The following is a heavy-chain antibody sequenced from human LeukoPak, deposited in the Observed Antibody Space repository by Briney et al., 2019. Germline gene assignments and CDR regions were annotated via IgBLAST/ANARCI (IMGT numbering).Heavy chain of an antibody. CDR2: INSDGSST. J-gene: IGHJ4*02. Sequence: GGSLRLSCAASGFTFSSYWMHWVRQAPGKGLVWVSRINSDGSSTTYADSVKGRFTISRDNAKNTLYLQMNSLRAEDTAVYYCAKEEWLLAVYFDYWGQGTLVTVSS. D-gene: IGHD3-3*01. CDR1: GFTFSSYW. V-gene: IGHV3-74*01. CDR3: AKEEWLLAVYFDY.